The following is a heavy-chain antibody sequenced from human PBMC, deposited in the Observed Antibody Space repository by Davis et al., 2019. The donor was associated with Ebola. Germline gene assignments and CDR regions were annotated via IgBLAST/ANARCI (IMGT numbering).Heavy chain of an antibody. D-gene: IGHD3-22*01. CDR3: ARDPPYDQGYDY. V-gene: IGHV6-1*01. CDR1: GDSVSSNSAA. CDR2: TCYRSKWFV. Sequence: MPSETLSLTWALSGDSVSSNSAAWNWIRQSPSRGLEWLGRTCYRSKWFVDYAVSVKSRITINPDTSKNQFSLQLTSVTPEDTAVYYCARDPPYDQGYDYWGQGTLVTVSS. J-gene: IGHJ4*02.